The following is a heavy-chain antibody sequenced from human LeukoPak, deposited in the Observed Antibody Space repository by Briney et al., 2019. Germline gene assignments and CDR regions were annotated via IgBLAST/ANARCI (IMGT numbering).Heavy chain of an antibody. D-gene: IGHD4-23*01. V-gene: IGHV4-31*03. CDR3: ARARATRVTHTPFDS. CDR1: GGSISSGGYY. J-gene: IGHJ4*02. CDR2: IHYSGST. Sequence: PSQTLSLTCTVSGGSISSGGYYWSWIRQHAGKGLEWIGYIHYSGSTHYNPSLRSRLSMSVDTSKNHFSLNLSSVTAADTAVYYCARARATRVTHTPFDSWGQGTLVTVSS.